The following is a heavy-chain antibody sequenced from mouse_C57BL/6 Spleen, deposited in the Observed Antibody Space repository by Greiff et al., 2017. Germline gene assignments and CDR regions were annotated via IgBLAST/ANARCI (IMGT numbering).Heavy chain of an antibody. CDR1: GFSLSTSGMG. Sequence: QVTLKESGPGILQSSQTLSLTCSFSGFSLSTSGMGVSWIRQPSGKGLEWLAHIYWDDDKRYNPSLKSRLTISKDTSRNQVFLKITSVDTADTATYDCARSYYGSSYEDAMDYWGQGTSVTVSS. CDR2: IYWDDDK. V-gene: IGHV8-12*01. J-gene: IGHJ4*01. CDR3: ARSYYGSSYEDAMDY. D-gene: IGHD1-1*01.